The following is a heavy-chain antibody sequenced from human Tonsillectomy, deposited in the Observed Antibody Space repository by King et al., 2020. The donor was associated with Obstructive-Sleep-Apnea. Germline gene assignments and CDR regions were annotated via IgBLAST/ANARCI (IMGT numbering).Heavy chain of an antibody. Sequence: VQLVESGGGLVQPGGSLRLSCAASGFTFSSYDMHWVRQATGKGLEWVSAIGTSGDPYYPDSVKGRFTISRENAEYSLYLQMNSLRAGDTAVYYCARGGGSSSWYQGYFDLWGRGTLVTVSS. J-gene: IGHJ2*01. CDR3: ARGGGSSSWYQGYFDL. CDR1: GFTFSSYD. D-gene: IGHD6-13*01. V-gene: IGHV3-13*05. CDR2: IGTSGDP.